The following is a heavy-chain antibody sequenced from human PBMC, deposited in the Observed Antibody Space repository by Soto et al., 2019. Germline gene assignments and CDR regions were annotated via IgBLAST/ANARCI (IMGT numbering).Heavy chain of an antibody. J-gene: IGHJ4*02. V-gene: IGHV1-69*02. D-gene: IGHD3-10*01. CDR1: GGTFSSYT. Sequence: ASVKVSCKASGGTFSSYTISWVRQAPGQGLEWMGRIIPILGIANYAQKFQGRVTITADKSTSTAYMELSSLRSEDTAVYYCASYRRFGELFDYLDYWGQGTLVTVSS. CDR3: ASYRRFGELFDYLDY. CDR2: IIPILGIA.